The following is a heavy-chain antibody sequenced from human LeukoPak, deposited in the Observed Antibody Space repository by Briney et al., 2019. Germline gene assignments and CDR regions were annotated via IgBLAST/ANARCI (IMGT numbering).Heavy chain of an antibody. Sequence: GGSLRLSCVVSGFTVSSDYMSWVRQAPGKGLECVSLIYTGGSTYYADSVKGRFTTSRDESKNTLYLQMNSLRAEDTAIYYCARVSGSYYPFDYWGQGTLVTVSS. V-gene: IGHV3-53*01. CDR2: IYTGGST. CDR3: ARVSGSYYPFDY. CDR1: GFTVSSDY. J-gene: IGHJ4*02. D-gene: IGHD1-26*01.